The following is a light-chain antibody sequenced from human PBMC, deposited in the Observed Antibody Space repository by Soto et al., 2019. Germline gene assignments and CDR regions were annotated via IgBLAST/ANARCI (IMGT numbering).Light chain of an antibody. Sequence: DIQMSQSPSTLSASVGDRVTITCRASQSIATWLAWYQQKPGKAPKLLIYKASSLEGGVPSRFSGSGSGTDVNITISSLQPDDFATYYCQQYNTYPLSCGGGTTVEIK. CDR2: KAS. V-gene: IGKV1-5*03. CDR3: QQYNTYPLS. J-gene: IGKJ4*02. CDR1: QSIATW.